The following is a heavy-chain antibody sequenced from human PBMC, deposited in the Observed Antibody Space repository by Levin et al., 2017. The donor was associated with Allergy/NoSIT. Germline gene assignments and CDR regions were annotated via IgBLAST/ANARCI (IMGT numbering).Heavy chain of an antibody. CDR2: IWFDGSDE. D-gene: IGHD1-26*01. Sequence: LSLTCAASGFNFSDYAMHWVRQAPGKGLERVAVIWFDGSDEYYVDSAKGRFTISRDNSRNTLYLQLSSLRVEDTAIYFCARVGAKGIGTNDPFDLWGQGTMVTVSS. CDR1: GFNFSDYA. CDR3: ARVGAKGIGTNDPFDL. V-gene: IGHV3-33*01. J-gene: IGHJ3*01.